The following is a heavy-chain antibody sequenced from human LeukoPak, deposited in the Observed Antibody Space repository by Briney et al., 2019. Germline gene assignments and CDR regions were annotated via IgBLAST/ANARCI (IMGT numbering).Heavy chain of an antibody. CDR1: GFTFSSYA. Sequence: GGSLRLSCAASGFTFSSYAMHWVRQAPGKGLEWVAVISYDGSNKYYADSVKGRFTISRDNAKNSLYLQMNSLRAEDTAVYYCARDGSLRFLEWLLSPDFDYWGQGTLVTVSS. CDR3: ARDGSLRFLEWLLSPDFDY. J-gene: IGHJ4*02. CDR2: ISYDGSNK. D-gene: IGHD3-3*01. V-gene: IGHV3-30*04.